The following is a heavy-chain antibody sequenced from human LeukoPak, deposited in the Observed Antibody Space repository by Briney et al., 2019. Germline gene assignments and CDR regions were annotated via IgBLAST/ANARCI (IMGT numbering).Heavy chain of an antibody. CDR2: IYPGDSDT. D-gene: IGHD3-16*02. Sequence: GESLKISCKGSGYSFTSYWIGWVRQMPGKGLEWMGIIYPGDSDTRYSPSFQGQVTISADKSISTAYLQWSSLKASDTAMYYCARLPVITFEGVIVKGAFDIWGQGTMVTVSS. CDR1: GYSFTSYW. J-gene: IGHJ3*02. V-gene: IGHV5-51*01. CDR3: ARLPVITFEGVIVKGAFDI.